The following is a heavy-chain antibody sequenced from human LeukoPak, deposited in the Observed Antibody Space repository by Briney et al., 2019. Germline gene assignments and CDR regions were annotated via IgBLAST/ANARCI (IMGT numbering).Heavy chain of an antibody. D-gene: IGHD3-22*01. CDR2: IIPNLGTT. CDR1: GGTSNSHA. V-gene: IGHV1-69*04. Sequence: SVKVSCKASGGTSNSHAISWVRQAPGQGLEWMGRIIPNLGTTNRAQNFQDRVTLTADKSTNTAYMELASLTSDDTAVYYCATTNDGGGYQWGDFFDFWGQGTLVTVSS. J-gene: IGHJ4*02. CDR3: ATTNDGGGYQWGDFFDF.